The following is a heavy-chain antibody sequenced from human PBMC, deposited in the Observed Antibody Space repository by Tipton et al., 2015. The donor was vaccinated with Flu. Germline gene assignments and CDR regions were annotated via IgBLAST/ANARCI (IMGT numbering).Heavy chain of an antibody. Sequence: LRLSCTVSGGSISSSSYYWGWIRQPPGKGLEWIGSIYYSGNTYYNPSLKSRVTISVDTSKNQFSLKLSSVTAADTAVYYCARDGFITMIVVVTPGAFEIWGQGTMVTVSS. CDR1: GGSISSSSYY. CDR3: ARDGFITMIVVVTPGAFEI. J-gene: IGHJ3*02. V-gene: IGHV4-39*07. D-gene: IGHD3-22*01. CDR2: IYYSGNT.